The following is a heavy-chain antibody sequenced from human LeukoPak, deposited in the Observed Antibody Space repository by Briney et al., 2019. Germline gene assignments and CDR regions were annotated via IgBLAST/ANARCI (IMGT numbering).Heavy chain of an antibody. Sequence: PSETLSLTCTVSGGSISSYYWSWIRQPPGKGLEWIGYIYYSGSTNYNPSLKSRVTISVDTSKNQFSLKLSSVTAADTAVYYCARDTGSAFDIWGQGTMVTVSS. CDR1: GGSISSYY. CDR2: IYYSGST. CDR3: ARDTGSAFDI. J-gene: IGHJ3*02. V-gene: IGHV4-59*01.